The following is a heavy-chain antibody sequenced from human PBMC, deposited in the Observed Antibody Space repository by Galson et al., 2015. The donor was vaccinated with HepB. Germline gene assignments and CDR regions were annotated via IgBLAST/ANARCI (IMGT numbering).Heavy chain of an antibody. V-gene: IGHV3-23*01. CDR2: MKTSGSNA. J-gene: IGHJ4*02. CDR1: GFTFNNYA. Sequence: SLRLSCAASGFTFNNYAMNWVRQAPGKGLEWVSGMKTSGSNAYHADSVKGRFTISRDNSKSTLYLQMNSLRAEDTAVCYCPTHLNIAAPDILYWGQGTLVTVSS. CDR3: PTHLNIAAPDILY. D-gene: IGHD6-6*01.